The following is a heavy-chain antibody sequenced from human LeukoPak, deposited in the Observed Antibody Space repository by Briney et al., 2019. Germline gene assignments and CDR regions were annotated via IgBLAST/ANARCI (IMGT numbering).Heavy chain of an antibody. D-gene: IGHD3-22*01. J-gene: IGHJ4*02. CDR1: GGTSNSHA. V-gene: IGHV1-69*04. Sequence: GASVKVSCKASGGTSNSHAISWVRQAPVQGLEWMGRIIPNLGTTNRAQNFQDRVTLTADKSTNTAYMELTSLTSDDTAVYYCATTNDGGGYQWGDFFDFWGQGTLVTVSS. CDR3: ATTNDGGGYQWGDFFDF. CDR2: IIPNLGTT.